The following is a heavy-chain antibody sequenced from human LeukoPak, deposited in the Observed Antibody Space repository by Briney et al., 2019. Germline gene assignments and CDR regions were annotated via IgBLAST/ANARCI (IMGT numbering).Heavy chain of an antibody. D-gene: IGHD3-3*01. CDR3: ARADFIDAGPYLIGP. Sequence: ASVRVSCKTSGYSFTDYYIHWVRQAPGQGLEWMGRFNTKSGRTSSARKFQGRVTMTRDPSITTVYMDMAWLTSDDTAIYFCARADFIDAGPYLIGPWGQGTLVTVSS. CDR2: FNTKSGRT. J-gene: IGHJ5*02. V-gene: IGHV1-2*06. CDR1: GYSFTDYY.